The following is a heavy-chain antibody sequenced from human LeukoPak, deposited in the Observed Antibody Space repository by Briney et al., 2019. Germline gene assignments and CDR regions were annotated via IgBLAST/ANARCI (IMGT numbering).Heavy chain of an antibody. Sequence: SETLSLTCSFSGDSISTYYWSRIRQSPGKGLEWIGHIYSSGNTDYNSSLKSRVTISVDTSKSQFSLRLSSVTATDTAVYYCARLRWQLVGPYFDYWGQGILVTVSS. V-gene: IGHV4-59*01. CDR3: ARLRWQLVGPYFDY. CDR1: GDSISTYY. D-gene: IGHD1-26*01. J-gene: IGHJ4*02. CDR2: IYSSGNT.